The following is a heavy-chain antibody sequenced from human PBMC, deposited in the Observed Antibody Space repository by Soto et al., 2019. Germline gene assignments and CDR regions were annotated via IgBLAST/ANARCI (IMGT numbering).Heavy chain of an antibody. V-gene: IGHV3-30-3*01. D-gene: IGHD1-26*01. J-gene: IGHJ4*02. CDR1: GFTFSSYA. CDR3: ARDSQWVYRGYFDY. Sequence: QVQLVESGGGVVQPGRSLRLSCAASGFTFSSYAMHWVRQAPGRGLEWVAVISYDGSNKYYADSVKGRFTISRDNSKNTLYLQMNSLRAEDTAVYYCARDSQWVYRGYFDYWGQGTLVTVSS. CDR2: ISYDGSNK.